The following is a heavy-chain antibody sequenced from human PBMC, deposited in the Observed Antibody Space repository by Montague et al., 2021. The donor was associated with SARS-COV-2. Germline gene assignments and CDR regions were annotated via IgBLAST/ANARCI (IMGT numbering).Heavy chain of an antibody. CDR2: INHTGST. J-gene: IGHJ4*02. Sequence: SENLSLTCSVYGDSFSTYSWIWVRQPPGEGLEWIGEINHTGSTSYNPSLKRRVTMSIDSSNNQVSLKLSSMTAADTAVYYCATRSTLWFGEDWGQGTLVTVSS. CDR1: GDSFSTYS. V-gene: IGHV4-34*01. CDR3: ATRSTLWFGED. D-gene: IGHD3-10*01.